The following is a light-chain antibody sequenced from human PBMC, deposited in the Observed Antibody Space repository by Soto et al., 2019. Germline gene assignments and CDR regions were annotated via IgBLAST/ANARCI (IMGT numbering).Light chain of an antibody. J-gene: IGKJ2*01. CDR1: QTVSSN. Sequence: EIVMTQSPATLSVSPGERAALSCRASQTVSSNYAWYQQKPGQAPTLLIYGAATRATGIPARFSGSGSGTEFTLTSSSLQYEDFAVYYCQHYNNSAYTFGQGTKLEIK. V-gene: IGKV3-15*01. CDR2: GAA. CDR3: QHYNNSAYT.